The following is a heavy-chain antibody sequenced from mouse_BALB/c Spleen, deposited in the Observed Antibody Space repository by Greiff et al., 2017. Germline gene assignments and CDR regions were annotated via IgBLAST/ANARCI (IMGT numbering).Heavy chain of an antibody. D-gene: IGHD3-3*01. CDR3: ARGTRDPWFAY. CDR2: ISSGSSTI. CDR1: GFTFSSFG. V-gene: IGHV5-17*02. Sequence: EVKLMESGGGLVQPGGSRKLSCAASGFTFSSFGMHWVRQAPEKGLEWVAYISSGSSTIYYADTVKGRFTISRDNPKNTLFLQMTSLRSEDTAMYYCARGTRDPWFAYWGQGTLVTVSA. J-gene: IGHJ3*01.